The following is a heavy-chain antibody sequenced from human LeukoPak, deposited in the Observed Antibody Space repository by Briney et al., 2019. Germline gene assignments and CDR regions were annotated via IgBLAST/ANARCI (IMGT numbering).Heavy chain of an antibody. CDR3: ARDSGAARWADY. D-gene: IGHD6-6*01. V-gene: IGHV3-33*01. Sequence: PGRSLRLSCAASGFTFSSYGMHWVRQAPGKGLEWVAVIWYDGSNKYYADSVKGRFTISRDNSKNTLYLQMNSLGAEDTAVYYCARDSGAARWADYWGQGTLVTVSS. CDR1: GFTFSSYG. J-gene: IGHJ4*02. CDR2: IWYDGSNK.